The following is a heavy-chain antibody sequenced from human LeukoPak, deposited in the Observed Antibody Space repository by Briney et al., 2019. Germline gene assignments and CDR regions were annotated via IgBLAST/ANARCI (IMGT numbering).Heavy chain of an antibody. J-gene: IGHJ4*02. Sequence: GGSLRLSCAASGFTFSSYSMNWVRQAPGKGLEWVSSISSSSSYIYYADSVKGRFTISRDNAKNSLYLQMNSLRAEDTAVYYCARDRMIVVPFDYWGQGTLVTVSS. D-gene: IGHD3-22*01. CDR1: GFTFSSYS. CDR2: ISSSSSYI. CDR3: ARDRMIVVPFDY. V-gene: IGHV3-21*01.